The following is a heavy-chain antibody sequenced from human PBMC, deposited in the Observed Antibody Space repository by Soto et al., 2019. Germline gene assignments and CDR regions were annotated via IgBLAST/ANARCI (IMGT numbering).Heavy chain of an antibody. CDR3: ARSLLDEYSSRWSSAYYGMDV. D-gene: IGHD6-19*01. CDR2: INHNSGGT. CDR1: GFTFSAYY. J-gene: IGHJ6*02. Sequence: QVQLVQSGTEVKKPGASVKVSCKASGFTFSAYYIYWVRQAPGQGLAWIGWINHNSGGTNNAQKVQGRVTMTRDTSTSTVYMELSALIPDDTAVYYCARSLLDEYSSRWSSAYYGMDVWGQGTTVTVSS. V-gene: IGHV1-2*02.